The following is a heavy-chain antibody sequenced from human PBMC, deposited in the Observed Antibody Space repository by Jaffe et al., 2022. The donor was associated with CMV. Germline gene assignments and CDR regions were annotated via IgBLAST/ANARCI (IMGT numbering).Heavy chain of an antibody. CDR3: AREAYCGGDCQKLDY. V-gene: IGHV4-4*07. D-gene: IGHD2-21*02. CDR2: IYTSGST. Sequence: QVQLQESGPGLVKPSETLSLTCTVSGGSISSYYWSWIRQPAGKGLEWIGRIYTSGSTNYNPSLKSRVTMSVDTSKNQFSLKLSSVTAADTAVYYCAREAYCGGDCQKLDYWGQGTLVTVSS. CDR1: GGSISSYY. J-gene: IGHJ4*02.